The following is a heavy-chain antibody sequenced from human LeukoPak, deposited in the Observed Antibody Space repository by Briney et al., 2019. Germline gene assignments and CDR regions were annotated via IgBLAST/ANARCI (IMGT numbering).Heavy chain of an antibody. J-gene: IGHJ6*02. Sequence: ASVKASCKVSGYTLTELSMHWVRQAPGKGLEWMGGFDPEDGETIYAQKFQGRVTMTEDTSTDTAYMELSSLRSEDTAVYYCASAPVVVVAATRYYYYGMDVWGQGTTVTVSS. V-gene: IGHV1-24*01. CDR3: ASAPVVVVAATRYYYYGMDV. D-gene: IGHD2-15*01. CDR2: FDPEDGET. CDR1: GYTLTELS.